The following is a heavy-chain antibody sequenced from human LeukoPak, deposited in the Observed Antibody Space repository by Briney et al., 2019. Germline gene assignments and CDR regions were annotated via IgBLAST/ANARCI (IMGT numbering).Heavy chain of an antibody. CDR3: VTQLVIDY. CDR1: GYTFTGYY. CDR2: INPNSGGT. D-gene: IGHD6-6*01. J-gene: IGHJ4*02. Sequence: GASVKVSCKASGYTFTGYYMHWGRQAPGQGLEWMGWINPNSGGTNYAQKFQGRVTMTRDTSISTAYMALSRMRSDDTAVYYCVTQLVIDYWRQGTLVTVSS. V-gene: IGHV1-2*02.